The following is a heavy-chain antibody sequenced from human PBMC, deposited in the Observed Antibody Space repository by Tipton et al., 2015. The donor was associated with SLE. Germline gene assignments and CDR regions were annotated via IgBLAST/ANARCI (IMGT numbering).Heavy chain of an antibody. CDR3: AREGVEIVAN. Sequence: PGLVKPSETLSLKCAVSGYSISAGYYWGWVRQPPGKGLEWAGYISTSGYTTYNPSLKSRVSISVDTSKNQFSLTLASLTAADTAVYYCAREGVEIVANWGKGTLVSVSS. V-gene: IGHV4-4*08. CDR1: GYSISAGYY. D-gene: IGHD5-24*01. CDR2: ISTSGYT. J-gene: IGHJ4*02.